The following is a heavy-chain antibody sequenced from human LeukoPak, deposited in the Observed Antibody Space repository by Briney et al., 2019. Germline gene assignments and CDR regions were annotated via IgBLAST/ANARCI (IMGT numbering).Heavy chain of an antibody. CDR1: GFTFSSYA. D-gene: IGHD3-22*01. CDR2: ISGSGGST. Sequence: GSLRLSCAASGFTFSSYAMSWVRQAPGKGLEWVSAISGSGGSTYYADSVKGRFTISRDNSKNTLYLQMNSLRAEDTAVYYCEGYDSSGYLAFDYWGQGTLVTVSS. CDR3: EGYDSSGYLAFDY. J-gene: IGHJ4*02. V-gene: IGHV3-23*01.